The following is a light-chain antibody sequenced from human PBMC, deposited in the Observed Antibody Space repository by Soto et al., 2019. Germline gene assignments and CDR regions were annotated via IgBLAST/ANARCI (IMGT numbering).Light chain of an antibody. CDR3: QQYYSAPIT. CDR2: WAS. CDR1: QSVLYSSDNKNH. V-gene: IGKV4-1*01. Sequence: DIVMTQSPDSLAVSLGERATINCKSSQSVLYSSDNKNHLTWYQQKPGQPPKLLIYWASTRESGVPDRFSGSGSGTDFTLTISSLQAEDVAVYYCQQYYSAPITFGQGRRLEIK. J-gene: IGKJ5*01.